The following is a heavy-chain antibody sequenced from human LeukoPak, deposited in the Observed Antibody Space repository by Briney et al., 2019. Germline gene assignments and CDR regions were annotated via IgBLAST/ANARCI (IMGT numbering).Heavy chain of an antibody. D-gene: IGHD2-8*01. J-gene: IGHJ6*02. CDR2: IWYDGSNK. CDR3: ARDLPNGLMDV. CDR1: GFTFSSYG. Sequence: GGSLRLSCAASGFTFSSYGMHWVRQAPGKGLEWVAVIWYDGSNKYYADSVKGRFTISRDNFKNTLYLQMNSLRAEDTAVYYCARDLPNGLMDVWGQGTTVTVSS. V-gene: IGHV3-33*01.